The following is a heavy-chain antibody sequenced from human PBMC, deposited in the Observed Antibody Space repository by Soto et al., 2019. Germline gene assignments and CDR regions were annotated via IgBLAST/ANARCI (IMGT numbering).Heavy chain of an antibody. D-gene: IGHD1-26*01. CDR1: GFTFSSYG. CDR2: ISYDGSNK. J-gene: IGHJ4*02. Sequence: GGSLRLSCAASGFTFSSYGMHWVRQAPGKGLEWVAVISYDGSNKYYADSVKGRFTISRDNSKNTLYLQMNSLRAEDTAVYYCAKASTLGGATTFFDYWGQGTLVTVSS. CDR3: AKASTLGGATTFFDY. V-gene: IGHV3-30*18.